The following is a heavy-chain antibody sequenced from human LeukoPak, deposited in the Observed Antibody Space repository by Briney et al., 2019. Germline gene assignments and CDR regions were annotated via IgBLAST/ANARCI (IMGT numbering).Heavy chain of an antibody. Sequence: GGSLRLSCTASGFTFGDYSVSWVRQASGKGLEWLGFIRSKTYGGTTEYAASVNGRFTISRDDSKSIAYLQMSSLKTDDTAVYYCARGTYSFDYWGQGTLVTVSS. CDR2: IRSKTYGGTT. CDR1: GFTFGDYS. J-gene: IGHJ4*02. CDR3: ARGTYSFDY. V-gene: IGHV3-49*04. D-gene: IGHD1-1*01.